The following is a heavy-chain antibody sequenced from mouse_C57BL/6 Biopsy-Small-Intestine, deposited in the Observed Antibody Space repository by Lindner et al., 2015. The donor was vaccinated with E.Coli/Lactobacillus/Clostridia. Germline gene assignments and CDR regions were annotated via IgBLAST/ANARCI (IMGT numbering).Heavy chain of an antibody. CDR2: IYPGDGDA. J-gene: IGHJ2*01. Sequence: VQLQESGPELVKPGASVKISCKASDYAFSRSWMNWVKQRPGKGLEWIGRIYPGDGDANYNGEFKDKATLTADKSSSTAYIQLNSLTSEDSAVYFCARSYVFDGPFDSWGQGTTLTVSS. CDR3: ARSYVFDGPFDS. V-gene: IGHV1-82*01. CDR1: DYAFSRSW.